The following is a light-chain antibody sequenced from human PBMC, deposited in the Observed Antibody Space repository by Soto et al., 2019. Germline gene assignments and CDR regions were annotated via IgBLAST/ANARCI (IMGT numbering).Light chain of an antibody. CDR3: QQYGSSPQT. V-gene: IGKV3-20*01. CDR1: HSVSSSY. Sequence: EIVLTQSPGTLSLSPGERATLSCRASHSVSSSYLAWYQQKPGQAPRLLIYGASSRATGIPDRFSGSGSGTAFTLTISRLEPEDFAVYYCQQYGSSPQTFGQGTKVEIK. J-gene: IGKJ1*01. CDR2: GAS.